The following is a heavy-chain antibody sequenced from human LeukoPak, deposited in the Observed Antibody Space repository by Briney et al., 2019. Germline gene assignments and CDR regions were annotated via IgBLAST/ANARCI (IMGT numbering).Heavy chain of an antibody. Sequence: GGSLRLSCAASGFTLSSYEMNWVRQAPGKGLEWVSYISRSGSSISYADSVKGRFTISRDNAKNSLYLQMNSLRAEDTAVYYCARLQEDYDFWSGSRAWFDPWGQGTLVTVSS. J-gene: IGHJ5*02. CDR2: ISRSGSSI. D-gene: IGHD3-3*01. CDR1: GFTLSSYE. CDR3: ARLQEDYDFWSGSRAWFDP. V-gene: IGHV3-48*03.